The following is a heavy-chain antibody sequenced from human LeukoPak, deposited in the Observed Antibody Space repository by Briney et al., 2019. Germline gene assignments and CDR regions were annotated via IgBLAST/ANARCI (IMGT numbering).Heavy chain of an antibody. CDR2: ISYDGSNK. CDR1: GFTFSSYA. V-gene: IGHV3-30-3*01. CDR3: ARERYRGYYDYVWGSYVFGAFDI. Sequence: GGSLRLSCAASGFTFSSYAMHWVRQAPGKGLEWVAVISYDGSNKYYADSVKGRFTISRDNSKKTLYLQMNSLRAEDTAVYYCARERYRGYYDYVWGSYVFGAFDIWGQGTMVTVSS. J-gene: IGHJ3*02. D-gene: IGHD3-16*01.